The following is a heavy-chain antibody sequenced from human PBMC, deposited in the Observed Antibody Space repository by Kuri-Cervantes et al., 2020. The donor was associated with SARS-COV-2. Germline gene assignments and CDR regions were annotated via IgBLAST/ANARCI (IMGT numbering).Heavy chain of an antibody. CDR3: ARQKFHYYDSSGYQGATDY. V-gene: IGHV5-51*01. Sequence: GGSLRLSCKGSRYSFTSYWIGWVRQMPGKGLEWMGIIYPGDSDTRYSPSFQGQVTISADKSISTAYLQWSSLKASDTAMYYCARQKFHYYDSSGYQGATDYWGQGTLVTVSS. J-gene: IGHJ4*02. D-gene: IGHD3-22*01. CDR1: RYSFTSYW. CDR2: IYPGDSDT.